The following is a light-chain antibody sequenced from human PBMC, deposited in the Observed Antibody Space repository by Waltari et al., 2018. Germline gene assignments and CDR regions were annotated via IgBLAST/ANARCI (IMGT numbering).Light chain of an antibody. Sequence: DIVMTQSPDSLAVSLGERATINCESSQRILSASNNKNYIAWYQQKPGQPPKLLIHWASTRQSGVPDRFSASGSGTDSTLTISSLQAEDVAVYYCQQYSTVPVTFGGGTKVEIK. CDR3: QQYSTVPVT. V-gene: IGKV4-1*01. CDR2: WAS. CDR1: QRILSASNNKNY. J-gene: IGKJ4*01.